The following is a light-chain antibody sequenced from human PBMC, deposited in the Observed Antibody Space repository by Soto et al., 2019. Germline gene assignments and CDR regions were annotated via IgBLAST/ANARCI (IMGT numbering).Light chain of an antibody. Sequence: QSVLTQPASVSGSPGQSITISCTGTSSDVGGYNYVSWYQQHPGKAPKLMIYDVTTRPSGVSNRFSGSKSDNTASLTISGLKAEDEADYYCSSYTSSSTEVFGGGTQLTVL. CDR2: DVT. V-gene: IGLV2-14*01. J-gene: IGLJ3*02. CDR1: SSDVGGYNY. CDR3: SSYTSSSTEV.